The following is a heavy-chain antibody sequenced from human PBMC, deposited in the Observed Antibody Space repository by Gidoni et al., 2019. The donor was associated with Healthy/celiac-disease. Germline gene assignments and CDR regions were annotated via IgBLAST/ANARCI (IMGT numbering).Heavy chain of an antibody. J-gene: IGHJ3*02. D-gene: IGHD4-17*01. V-gene: IGHV1-2*02. CDR2: INPNSGGT. CDR3: ARDDGVTHAFDI. CDR1: GYTFTGYY. Sequence: QVQLVQSGAEVKKPGASVKVSCQASGYTFTGYYMHWVREAPGQGLEWMGWINPNSGGTNYAQKFQGRVTMSRDTSISTAYMELSRLRSDDTAVYYCARDDGVTHAFDIWGQGTMVTVSS.